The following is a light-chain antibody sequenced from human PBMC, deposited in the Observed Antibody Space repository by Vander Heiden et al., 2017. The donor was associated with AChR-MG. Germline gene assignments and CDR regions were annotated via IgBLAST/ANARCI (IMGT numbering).Light chain of an antibody. CDR1: QSISSY. CDR3: QQSYSTPLT. CDR2: AAS. J-gene: IGKJ4*01. Sequence: ITMTQSPPSLSASVGDRVTITCRASQSISSYLNWYQQKPGKAPKLLIYAASSLQSGVPSRFSGSGSGTDFTLTISSLQPEDFATYYCQQSYSTPLTFGGGTKVEIK. V-gene: IGKV1-39*01.